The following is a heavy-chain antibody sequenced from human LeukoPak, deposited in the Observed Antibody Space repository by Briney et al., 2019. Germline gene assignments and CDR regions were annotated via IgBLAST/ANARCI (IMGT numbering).Heavy chain of an antibody. J-gene: IGHJ5*02. Sequence: SETLSLTCTVSGGSISSSSYYWGWIRQPPGKGLEWIGSIYYSGSTYYNPSLKSRVTISVDTSKNQFSLKLSSVTAADTAVYYCAGQMPGWRIAVAGTGWFDPWGQGTLVTVSS. CDR1: GGSISSSSYY. D-gene: IGHD6-19*01. CDR3: AGQMPGWRIAVAGTGWFDP. V-gene: IGHV4-39*01. CDR2: IYYSGST.